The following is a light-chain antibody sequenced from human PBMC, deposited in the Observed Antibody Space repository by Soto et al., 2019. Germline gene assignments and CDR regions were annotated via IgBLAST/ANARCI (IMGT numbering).Light chain of an antibody. Sequence: EVLMTQSPATLSVSPGERVTLSCRASQSININLAWYQQKPGQAPRVIIYGASSRASGIPDRFSGSGSGTDFTLTISRLEHDDFAFYYCQQYHSWPSLTFGGGTRVEIK. CDR3: QQYHSWPSLT. J-gene: IGKJ4*01. V-gene: IGKV3D-15*01. CDR2: GAS. CDR1: QSININ.